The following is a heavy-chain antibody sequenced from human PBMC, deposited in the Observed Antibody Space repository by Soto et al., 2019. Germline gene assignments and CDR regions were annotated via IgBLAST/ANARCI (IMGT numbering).Heavy chain of an antibody. CDR2: IIPIFGTA. CDR3: ASFPIAAAGIQPDY. CDR1: GGTFSSYA. D-gene: IGHD6-13*01. J-gene: IGHJ4*02. V-gene: IGHV1-69*13. Sequence: SVKVSCKASGGTFSSYAISWVRQAPGQGLEWMGGIIPIFGTANYAQKFQGRVTITADESTSTAYMELSSLRSEDTAVYYCASFPIAAAGIQPDYWGQGTLVTVSS.